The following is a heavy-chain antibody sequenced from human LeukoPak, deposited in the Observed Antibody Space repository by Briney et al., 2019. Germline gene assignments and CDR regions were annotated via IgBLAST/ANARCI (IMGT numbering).Heavy chain of an antibody. Sequence: PSETLSLTCTVSGGSISSSSYYWGWIRQPPGKGLEWIGYIYYSGSTNYNPSLKSRVTISVDTSKNQFSLKLSSVTAADTAVYYCARRVPDYSNYWFAFDIWGQGTMVTVSS. V-gene: IGHV4-61*05. D-gene: IGHD4-11*01. CDR3: ARRVPDYSNYWFAFDI. CDR2: IYYSGST. J-gene: IGHJ3*02. CDR1: GGSISSSSYY.